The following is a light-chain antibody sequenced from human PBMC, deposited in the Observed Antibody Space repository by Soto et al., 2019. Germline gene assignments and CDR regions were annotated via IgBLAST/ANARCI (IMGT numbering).Light chain of an antibody. J-gene: IGKJ1*01. Sequence: EIVMTQSPATLSVSPGERATLSCRASQSFSSNLAWYQQKPGQAPRLLFYGASTRATGIPARFSGSGSGTEFTLTISSLQSEDFAIYYCQQYDNWPWTFGQGTKVEIK. CDR1: QSFSSN. CDR3: QQYDNWPWT. V-gene: IGKV3-15*01. CDR2: GAS.